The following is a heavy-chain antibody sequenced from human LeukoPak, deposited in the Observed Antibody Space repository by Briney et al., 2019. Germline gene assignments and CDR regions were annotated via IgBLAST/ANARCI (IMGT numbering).Heavy chain of an antibody. D-gene: IGHD5-24*01. Sequence: GGSLRLSCAAAGFTFSSYGMHWVRQAPGKGLEWVAFIRYDGNSEFYVDSVKGRFTISRDNSKNTLYLQMNSLRAEDTAVYYCAKGGDGYNYGSYFDYWGQGTLVTVSS. J-gene: IGHJ4*02. CDR1: GFTFSSYG. CDR3: AKGGDGYNYGSYFDY. V-gene: IGHV3-30*02. CDR2: IRYDGNSE.